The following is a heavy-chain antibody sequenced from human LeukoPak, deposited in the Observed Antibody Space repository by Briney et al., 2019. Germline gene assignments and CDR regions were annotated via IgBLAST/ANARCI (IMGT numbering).Heavy chain of an antibody. CDR3: ARREYSSAFDY. CDR1: GFTFSSYA. V-gene: IGHV3-30*04. J-gene: IGHJ4*02. CDR2: ISYDGSNK. Sequence: QPGRSLRLSCAASGFTFSSYAMHWVRQAPGKGLEWVAVISYDGSNKYYAGSVKGRFTISRDNSKNTLYLQMNSLRAEDTAVYYCARREYSSAFDYWGQGTLVTVSS. D-gene: IGHD6-19*01.